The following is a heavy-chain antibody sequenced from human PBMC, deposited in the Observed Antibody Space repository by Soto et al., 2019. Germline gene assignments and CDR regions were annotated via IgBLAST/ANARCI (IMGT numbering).Heavy chain of an antibody. CDR3: AGGGVRGVITRTRDYYGMDV. D-gene: IGHD3-10*01. Sequence: PGESLTISCKGSGYSFTSYWIGWVRQMHGKGLEWMGIIYPGDSDTRYSPSFQGQVTISADKSISTAYLQWSSLKASDTAMYYCAGGGVRGVITRTRDYYGMDVWGQGTTVTVSS. V-gene: IGHV5-51*01. J-gene: IGHJ6*02. CDR2: IYPGDSDT. CDR1: GYSFTSYW.